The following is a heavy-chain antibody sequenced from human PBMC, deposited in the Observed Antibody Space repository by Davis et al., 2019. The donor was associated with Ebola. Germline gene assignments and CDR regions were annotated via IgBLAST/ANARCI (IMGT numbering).Heavy chain of an antibody. CDR3: ARESPLYGSGSPFDY. J-gene: IGHJ4*02. D-gene: IGHD3-10*01. Sequence: SVKVSCKASGGTFSSYAISWVRQAPGQGLEWMGGIIPIFGTANYAQKFQGRVTITADESTSPAYMELSSLRSEDTAVYYCARESPLYGSGSPFDYWGQGTLVTVSS. V-gene: IGHV1-69*13. CDR1: GGTFSSYA. CDR2: IIPIFGTA.